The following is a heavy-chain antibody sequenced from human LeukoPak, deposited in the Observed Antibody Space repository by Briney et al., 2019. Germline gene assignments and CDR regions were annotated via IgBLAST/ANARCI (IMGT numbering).Heavy chain of an antibody. CDR3: AKEGYSSGWYNY. D-gene: IGHD6-19*01. J-gene: IGHJ4*02. V-gene: IGHV3-11*01. CDR2: IGGSSSSM. CDR1: GFTFSDYY. Sequence: GGSLRLSCAASGFTFSDYYMSWIRQAPGKGLEWVSYIGGSSSSMYYADSVKGRFTISRDNSKNTLYLQMNSLRAEDTAVYYCAKEGYSSGWYNYWGQGTLVTVSS.